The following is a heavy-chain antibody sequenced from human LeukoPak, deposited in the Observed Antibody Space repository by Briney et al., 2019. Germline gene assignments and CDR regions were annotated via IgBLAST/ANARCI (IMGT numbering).Heavy chain of an antibody. CDR3: ARLKLYFDFSTGNHYYFDS. V-gene: IGHV4-59*08. CDR1: GGSTSSYY. D-gene: IGHD3-3*01. CDR2: IYYSGST. J-gene: IGHJ4*01. Sequence: PSETLSLTCSVSGGSTSSYYWSWIRQPPGKQLEWIGYIYYSGSTNYNPSLKSRVTISIDTSKNQFSLNLTSVTAADTAVYYCARLKLYFDFSTGNHYYFDSWGQGTLVIVSS.